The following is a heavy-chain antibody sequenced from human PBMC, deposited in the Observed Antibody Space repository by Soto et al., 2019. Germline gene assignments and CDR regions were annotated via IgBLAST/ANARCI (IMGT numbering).Heavy chain of an antibody. CDR1: GGSVSSGNYY. Sequence: QVLLQESGPGLVKPSGTLSLTCSVSGGSVSSGNYYWTWIRQAPGKGLEWIGYLHDSGITNYNPSLKSRVTISVDTSKNHFSLKVTSVTAADTAVYYCARDRGSAIDYWGQGTLITVSS. CDR3: ARDRGSAIDY. V-gene: IGHV4-61*03. CDR2: LHDSGIT. D-gene: IGHD3-16*01. J-gene: IGHJ4*02.